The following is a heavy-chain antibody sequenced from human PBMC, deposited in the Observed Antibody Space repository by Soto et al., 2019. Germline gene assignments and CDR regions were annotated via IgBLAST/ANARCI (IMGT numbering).Heavy chain of an antibody. CDR2: ISYDGSNK. D-gene: IGHD6-19*01. J-gene: IGHJ6*02. CDR3: AKDLTVAGIFTLYYYYGMDV. CDR1: GFTFSSYG. Sequence: GGSLRLSCAASGFTFSSYGMHWVRQAPGKGLEWVAVISYDGSNKYYADSVKGRFTISRDNSKNTLYLQMNSLRAEDTAVYYCAKDLTVAGIFTLYYYYGMDVRGQGTTVTVSS. V-gene: IGHV3-30*18.